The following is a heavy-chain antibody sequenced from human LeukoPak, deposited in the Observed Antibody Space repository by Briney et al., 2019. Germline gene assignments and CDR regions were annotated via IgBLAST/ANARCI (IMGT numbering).Heavy chain of an antibody. D-gene: IGHD5-18*01. CDR1: GFTFSSYW. CDR2: IKQDGSEK. J-gene: IGHJ4*02. Sequence: GGSLRLSCAASGFTFSSYWMSWVRQAPGKGLEWVANIKQDGSEKYYVDSVKGRFTISRDNAKNSLYLQMNSLRAEDTAVYYCARVPNSGYSYGHGDWGQGTLVTVSS. V-gene: IGHV3-7*01. CDR3: ARVPNSGYSYGHGD.